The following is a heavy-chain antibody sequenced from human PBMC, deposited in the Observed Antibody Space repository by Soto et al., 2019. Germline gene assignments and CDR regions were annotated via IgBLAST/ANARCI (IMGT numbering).Heavy chain of an antibody. J-gene: IGHJ4*02. V-gene: IGHV4-39*01. CDR2: IYYSGST. D-gene: IGHD3-10*01. Sequence: SSETLSLTCTVSGGSISSSSYYWGWIRQPPGKGLEWIGSIYYSGSTYYNPSLKSRVTISVDTSKNQFSLKLSSVTAADTAVYYCARSRVYGSGSYQDYWGQGTLVTVSS. CDR3: ARSRVYGSGSYQDY. CDR1: GGSISSSSYY.